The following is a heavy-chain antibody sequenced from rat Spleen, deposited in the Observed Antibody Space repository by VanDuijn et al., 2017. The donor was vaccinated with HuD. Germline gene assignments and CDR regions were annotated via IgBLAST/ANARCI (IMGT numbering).Heavy chain of an antibody. D-gene: IGHD1-7*01. V-gene: IGHV5-29*01. CDR2: INYDGSST. CDR1: GFTFSDYY. J-gene: IGHJ2*01. Sequence: EVQLVESDGGLVQPGRSLKLSCAASGFTFSDYYMAWVRQAPTKGLEWVATINYDGSSTYYRDSVKGRFTISRDNAKSTLYLQMDSLRSEDTATYYCTRSGYGSPFDYWGQGVMVTVSS. CDR3: TRSGYGSPFDY.